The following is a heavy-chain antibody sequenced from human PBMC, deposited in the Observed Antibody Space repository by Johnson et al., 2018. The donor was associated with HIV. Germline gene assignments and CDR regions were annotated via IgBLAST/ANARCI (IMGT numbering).Heavy chain of an antibody. CDR2: IKQDGSEK. V-gene: IGHV3-7*01. Sequence: EVQLLESGGGLVQPGGSLRLSCAASGFTFSSYWMSWVRQAPGKGLEWVANIKQDGSEKYYADSVKGRFTISRDNSKNTQHLQMNSLRAEDTAVYYCAKGSGYYAAFDIWGQGTMVTVSS. D-gene: IGHD3-22*01. CDR1: GFTFSSYW. J-gene: IGHJ3*02. CDR3: AKGSGYYAAFDI.